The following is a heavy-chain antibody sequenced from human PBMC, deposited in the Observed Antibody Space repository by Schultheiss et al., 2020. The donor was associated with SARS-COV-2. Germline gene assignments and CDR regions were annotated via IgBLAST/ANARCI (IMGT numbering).Heavy chain of an antibody. V-gene: IGHV3-64*02. D-gene: IGHD2-8*01. Sequence: GGSLRLSCAASGFTFSSYAMHWVRQAPGKGLEWVSGINWNGGSTGYADSVKGRFTISRHNSKNTLYLQMNSLRAEDTAVYYCARAMVSPLDYWGQGTLVTVSS. CDR3: ARAMVSPLDY. CDR2: INWNGGST. CDR1: GFTFSSYA. J-gene: IGHJ4*02.